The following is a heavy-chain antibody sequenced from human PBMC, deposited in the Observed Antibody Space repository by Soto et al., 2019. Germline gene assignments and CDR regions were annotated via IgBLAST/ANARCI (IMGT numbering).Heavy chain of an antibody. J-gene: IGHJ6*02. Sequence: LGESLKISCKGSGYSFTSYWISWMRQMPGKGLEWMGRIDPSDSYTNYSPSFQGHVTISADKSISTAYLQWSSLKASDTAMYYCARDGPPIIVGATTHYYYGTDVWGQGTTVTVSS. CDR2: IDPSDSYT. CDR3: ARDGPPIIVGATTHYYYGTDV. CDR1: GYSFTSYW. D-gene: IGHD1-26*01. V-gene: IGHV5-10-1*01.